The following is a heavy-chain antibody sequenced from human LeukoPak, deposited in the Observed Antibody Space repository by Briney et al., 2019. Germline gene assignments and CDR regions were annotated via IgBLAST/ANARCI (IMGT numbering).Heavy chain of an antibody. J-gene: IGHJ6*03. Sequence: SETLSLTCTVSGGSISSYYWSWIRQPAGKGLEWIGRIYTSGRTKYNPSLKSRVTMSVETSKNQFSLKLSSVTAADTAVYYCARGNLDHLASIAARPKSGDYYYYMDVWGKGTTVTVSS. CDR3: ARGNLDHLASIAARPKSGDYYYYMDV. D-gene: IGHD6-6*01. V-gene: IGHV4-4*07. CDR1: GGSISSYY. CDR2: IYTSGRT.